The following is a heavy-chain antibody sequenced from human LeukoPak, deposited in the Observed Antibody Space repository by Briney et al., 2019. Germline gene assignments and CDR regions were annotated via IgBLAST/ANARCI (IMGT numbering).Heavy chain of an antibody. Sequence: SETLSLTCTVSGGSISSGGYYWSWIRQHPGKGLEWIGYIYYSGSTYYNPSLKSRVTISVDTSKNQFSLKLSSVTAADTAVYYCARAQGSGYYYGKDPSLFDYWAREPWSPSPQ. CDR2: IYYSGST. CDR3: ARAQGSGYYYGKDPSLFDY. D-gene: IGHD3-22*01. J-gene: IGHJ4*02. CDR1: GGSISSGGYY. V-gene: IGHV4-31*03.